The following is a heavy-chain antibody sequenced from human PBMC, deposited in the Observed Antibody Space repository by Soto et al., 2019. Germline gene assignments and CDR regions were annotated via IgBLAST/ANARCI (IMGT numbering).Heavy chain of an antibody. CDR1: GGSILNGGHY. D-gene: IGHD1-26*01. V-gene: IGHV4-31*03. Sequence: PSETLSLTCTVSGGSILNGGHYWTWIRQHPGKGLEWIGRIFFSGNTHYNPALKSRLTFSLDTAKNQFSLKLTSVTAADTAVYYCARDMHAGFTHYFDPWGQGTLVTVSS. CDR3: ARDMHAGFTHYFDP. J-gene: IGHJ5*02. CDR2: IFFSGNT.